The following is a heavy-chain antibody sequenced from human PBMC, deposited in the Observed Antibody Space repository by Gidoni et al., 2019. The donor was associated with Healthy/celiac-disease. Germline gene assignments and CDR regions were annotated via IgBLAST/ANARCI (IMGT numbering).Heavy chain of an antibody. D-gene: IGHD3-10*01. J-gene: IGHJ6*02. CDR1: GGSISSSSYY. CDR2: YYYSGST. CDR3: ARQDLYGSGSYVPPSGYYYGMDV. V-gene: IGHV4-39*01. Sequence: QLQLQESGPGLVKPSETLSLTCTGSGGSISSSSYYWGWIRQPPGRGLEWMGSYYYSGSTYYTPSLKCRVTISVDTSKNQFSLKLSSVTAADTAVYYCARQDLYGSGSYVPPSGYYYGMDVWGQGTTVTVSS.